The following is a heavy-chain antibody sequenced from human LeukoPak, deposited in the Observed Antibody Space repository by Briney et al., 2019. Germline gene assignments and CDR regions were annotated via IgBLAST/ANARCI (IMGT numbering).Heavy chain of an antibody. J-gene: IGHJ5*02. D-gene: IGHD2-15*01. CDR2: IYYSGST. Sequence: SETLSLTCTVSGGSVSSGSYYWSWIRQPPGKGLEWIGYIYYSGSTNYNPSLKSRVTISVDTSKNQFSLKLSSVTAADTAVYYCARDSGELGFDPWGQGTLVTVSS. CDR1: GGSVSSGSYY. CDR3: ARDSGELGFDP. V-gene: IGHV4-61*01.